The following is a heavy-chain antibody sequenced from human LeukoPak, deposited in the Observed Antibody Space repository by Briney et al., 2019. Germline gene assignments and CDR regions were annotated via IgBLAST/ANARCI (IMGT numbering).Heavy chain of an antibody. J-gene: IGHJ4*02. CDR2: IYSGGST. CDR1: GFTVSSNY. D-gene: IGHD2-2*01. Sequence: GGSLRLSCAASGFTVSSNYMSWVRQAPGKGLEWVSVIYSGGSTYYADSVKGRFTISRDNAKNSLYLQMNSLRAEDTAVYYCASTGRYCTRTSCSNYFHYWGQGTLVTVSS. CDR3: ASTGRYCTRTSCSNYFHY. V-gene: IGHV3-66*01.